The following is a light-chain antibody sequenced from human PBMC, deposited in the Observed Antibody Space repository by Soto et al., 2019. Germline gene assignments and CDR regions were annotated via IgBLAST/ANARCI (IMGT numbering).Light chain of an antibody. CDR1: QSVSIN. J-gene: IGKJ1*01. V-gene: IGKV3-15*01. CDR3: QQYSNWPQT. CDR2: DAS. Sequence: EIVMTQSPDTLSASPGESATLSCSASQSVSINLAWYHQKADQGPRLLIYDASNRAAGITARLSGNGSGTEYTLTISRLQSEDFAVYYCQQYSNWPQTFFQGTTVDIK.